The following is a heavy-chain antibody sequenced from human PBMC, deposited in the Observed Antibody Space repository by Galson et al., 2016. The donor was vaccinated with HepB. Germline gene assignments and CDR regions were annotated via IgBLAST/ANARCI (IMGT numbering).Heavy chain of an antibody. CDR2: MNPNSDNT. Sequence: SVKVSCKASGYTFSSYDINWVRQAPGQGLEWMAWMNPNSDNTGYARKFQGRVTMTRDTSAGTVYMELSSLRSDDTAVYYCARGGYCASTSCYGRGANFFYHGLDVWGQGTTVTVSS. CDR1: GYTFSSYD. J-gene: IGHJ6*01. CDR3: ARGGYCASTSCYGRGANFFYHGLDV. D-gene: IGHD2-2*01. V-gene: IGHV1-8*01.